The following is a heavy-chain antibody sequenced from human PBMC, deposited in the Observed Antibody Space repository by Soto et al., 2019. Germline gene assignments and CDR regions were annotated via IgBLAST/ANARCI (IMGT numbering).Heavy chain of an antibody. Sequence: QVQLVESGGGVVQPGRSLRLSCAASGFPFTTYGMHWVREGPGKGLEWVAVISYDGSNTYYADSVKGRFTISRDNSKNKLYLQMNSLRPEDTALYYCVGGQYYSDYRGQGTLVIVS. CDR3: VGGQYYSDY. D-gene: IGHD3-10*01. CDR1: GFPFTTYG. CDR2: ISYDGSNT. V-gene: IGHV3-30*03. J-gene: IGHJ4*02.